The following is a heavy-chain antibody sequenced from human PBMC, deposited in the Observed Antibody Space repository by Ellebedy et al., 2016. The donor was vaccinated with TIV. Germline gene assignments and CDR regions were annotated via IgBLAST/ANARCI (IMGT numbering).Heavy chain of an antibody. D-gene: IGHD3-16*01. CDR1: GFTFSGYS. Sequence: PGGSLRLSCAVSGFTFSGYSMYWVRQAPGRGLEWLSYIIDDGSTIYYADSVKGRFSISRENAKNSLYLQMNSLRVEDTAVYYCARDLGRRYFDFWGQGTLVTVSS. CDR2: IIDDGSTI. V-gene: IGHV3-48*04. CDR3: ARDLGRRYFDF. J-gene: IGHJ4*02.